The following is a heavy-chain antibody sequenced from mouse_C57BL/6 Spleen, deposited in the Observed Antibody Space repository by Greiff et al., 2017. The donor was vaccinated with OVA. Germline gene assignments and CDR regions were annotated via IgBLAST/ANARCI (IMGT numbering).Heavy chain of an antibody. CDR2: INPNTGGT. CDR1: GYTFTDYN. CDR3: ARHYYGSSYYFDY. J-gene: IGHJ2*01. D-gene: IGHD1-1*01. V-gene: IGHV1-22*01. Sequence: EVQRVESGPELVKPGASVKMSCKASGYTFTDYNMHWVKQSHGKSLEWIGYINPNTGGTSYNQKFKGKATLTVNKSSNTAYMELRSLTSEDSAVYYCARHYYGSSYYFDYWGQGTTLTVSS.